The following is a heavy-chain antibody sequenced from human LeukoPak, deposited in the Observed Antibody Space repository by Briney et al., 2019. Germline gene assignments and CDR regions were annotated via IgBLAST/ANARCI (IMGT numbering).Heavy chain of an antibody. D-gene: IGHD1-26*01. V-gene: IGHV3-23*01. CDR2: ISGSGGST. CDR1: GFTFSSYA. J-gene: IGHJ4*02. CDR3: AIPPWYSVSYRRDY. Sequence: GGSLRLSCAASGFTFSSYAMSWVRQAPGKGLEWVSAISGSGGSTYYADSVKGRFTISRDNSKTTLYLPMNSLRAEDTAVYYCAIPPWYSVSYRRDYCGQGTLVTVSS.